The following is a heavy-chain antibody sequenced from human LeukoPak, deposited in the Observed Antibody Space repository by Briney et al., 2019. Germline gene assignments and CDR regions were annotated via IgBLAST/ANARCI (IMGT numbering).Heavy chain of an antibody. D-gene: IGHD2/OR15-2a*01. Sequence: GGSLRLSCAASGFTFSGYWMHWVRQAPGKGLVWVSIINTDGSTTRYADSVKGRFTISRDNAKNTLYLQINSPRVEDTAVYFCARDTSRTMDVWGQGTTVTV. CDR3: ARDTSRTMDV. CDR1: GFTFSGYW. CDR2: INTDGSTT. J-gene: IGHJ6*02. V-gene: IGHV3-74*01.